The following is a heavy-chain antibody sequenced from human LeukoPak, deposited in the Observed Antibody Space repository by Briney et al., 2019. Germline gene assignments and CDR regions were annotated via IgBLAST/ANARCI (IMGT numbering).Heavy chain of an antibody. Sequence: PGGSLRLSCAVSGFTFNTYSMSWVRQAPGKGLEWVSYISIRSSSIYYADSVKGRFTISRDNAKNSLYLQMNSLRDEDTAVYYCARGGVNYDILTGYWGDAFDIWDQGTMVTVSS. J-gene: IGHJ3*02. CDR2: ISIRSSSI. CDR3: ARGGVNYDILTGYWGDAFDI. CDR1: GFTFNTYS. D-gene: IGHD3-9*01. V-gene: IGHV3-48*02.